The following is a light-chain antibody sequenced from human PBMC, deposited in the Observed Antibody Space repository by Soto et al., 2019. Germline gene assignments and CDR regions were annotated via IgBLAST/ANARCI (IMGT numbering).Light chain of an antibody. V-gene: IGKV1-8*01. CDR3: QQYYSYPWT. J-gene: IGKJ1*01. CDR1: QGISSY. CDR2: AAP. Sequence: AIRMTQSPSSFSASTGDRVTITCRASQGISSYLAWYQQKPGKAPKLLICAAPTLQSGVPSRYSGNGAVIDFTLTISCLQCEDFATYYCQQYYSYPWTFGQGTRVEIK.